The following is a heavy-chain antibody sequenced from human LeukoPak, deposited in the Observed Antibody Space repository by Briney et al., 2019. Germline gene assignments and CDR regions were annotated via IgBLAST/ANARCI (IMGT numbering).Heavy chain of an antibody. J-gene: IGHJ5*02. Sequence: SETLSLTCAVYGGSFSGYYWSWIRQPPGKGLEWIGEINHSGSTNYNPSLKSRVTISVDTSKNQFSLKLSSVTAADTAVYYCARGRGGSWYVLLSVSWFDPWGQGTLVTVSS. CDR2: INHSGST. D-gene: IGHD6-13*01. CDR3: ARGRGGSWYVLLSVSWFDP. V-gene: IGHV4-34*01. CDR1: GGSFSGYY.